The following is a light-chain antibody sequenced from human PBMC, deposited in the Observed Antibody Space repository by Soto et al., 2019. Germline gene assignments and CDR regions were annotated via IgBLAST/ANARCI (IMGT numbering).Light chain of an antibody. Sequence: EIVMTQSPATLSVSPGERATLSCRASQSVSSNLAWYQPKPGQAPRLLIYGASTRATGIPARFSGSGSGTEFILTISSLKSEDFAVYYCQQYNNWWTFGQGTKVEIK. CDR3: QQYNNWWT. CDR2: GAS. V-gene: IGKV3-15*01. J-gene: IGKJ1*01. CDR1: QSVSSN.